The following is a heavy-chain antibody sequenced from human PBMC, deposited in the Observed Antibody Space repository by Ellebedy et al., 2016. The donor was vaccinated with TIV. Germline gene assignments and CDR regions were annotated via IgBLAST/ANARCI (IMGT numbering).Heavy chain of an antibody. CDR2: KRFDGRNE. V-gene: IGHV3-30*02. D-gene: IGHD6-19*01. J-gene: IGHJ4*02. CDR3: TRETTPPPGAVAGTGFDC. CDR1: GFSFTNYG. Sequence: GESLKISCVASGFSFTNYGMHWVRQAPGKGLEWVAFKRFDGRNEYNADSVKGRFIISRDMSKNTLFLQMNRLRAEDTAIYYCTRETTPPPGAVAGTGFDCWGQGTLVIVSS.